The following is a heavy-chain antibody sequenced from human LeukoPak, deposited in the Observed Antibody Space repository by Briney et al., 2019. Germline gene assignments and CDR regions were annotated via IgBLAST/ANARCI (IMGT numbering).Heavy chain of an antibody. V-gene: IGHV5-51*01. CDR1: GCSFTSYW. Sequence: GESLKISCKGSGCSFTSYWIGWVRQLPGKGLEWMGIIYPGDSETRYSPSFQAQVTISDDKSISTAYLQWSSLKASDTAMYYCARPKWSSGRDAFDIWGQGTMVTVSS. D-gene: IGHD6-19*01. J-gene: IGHJ3*02. CDR3: ARPKWSSGRDAFDI. CDR2: IYPGDSET.